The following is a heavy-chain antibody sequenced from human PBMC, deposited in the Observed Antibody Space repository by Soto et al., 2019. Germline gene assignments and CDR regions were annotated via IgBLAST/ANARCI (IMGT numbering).Heavy chain of an antibody. D-gene: IGHD6-6*01. Sequence: SETLSLTCSVSGGSISSGGYYWSWIRQHPGKGLEWIGYIYYSGSTYYNPSLKSRVTISVDTSKNQFSLKLSSVTAADTAVYYCASLYGARLYYGMDVWGQGTTVTVSS. CDR1: GGSISSGGYY. CDR2: IYYSGST. J-gene: IGHJ6*02. V-gene: IGHV4-31*03. CDR3: ASLYGARLYYGMDV.